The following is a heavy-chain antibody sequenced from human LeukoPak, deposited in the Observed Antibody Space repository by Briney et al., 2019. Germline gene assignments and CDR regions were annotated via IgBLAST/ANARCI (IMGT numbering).Heavy chain of an antibody. J-gene: IGHJ4*02. Sequence: PSETLSLTCTVSGGFVSRESWTWIRQFPDKRLEWIGYISHSGASDYKPPLESRVTISRDTPKIQFFLNLNAVTAADTAVYFCARLEAGIVAVPARQPRPPPPRYCDYWGQGILVTVSS. CDR1: GGFVSRES. CDR3: ARLEAGIVAVPARQPRPPPPRYCDY. D-gene: IGHD2-2*01. CDR2: ISHSGAS. V-gene: IGHV4-59*02.